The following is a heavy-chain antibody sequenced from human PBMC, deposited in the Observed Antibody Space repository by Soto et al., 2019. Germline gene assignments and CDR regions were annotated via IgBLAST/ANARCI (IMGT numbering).Heavy chain of an antibody. Sequence: SGFALSNAWMSWVREARGRGLEWVGRIKSKTDGGTTDYAAPVKGRFTISRDDSKNTLYLQMNSLKTEDTAVYYCTTDFMQWLVLVYWGQGTLVTVSS. CDR1: GFALSNAW. CDR3: TTDFMQWLVLVY. J-gene: IGHJ4*02. V-gene: IGHV3-15*01. D-gene: IGHD6-19*01. CDR2: IKSKTDGGTT.